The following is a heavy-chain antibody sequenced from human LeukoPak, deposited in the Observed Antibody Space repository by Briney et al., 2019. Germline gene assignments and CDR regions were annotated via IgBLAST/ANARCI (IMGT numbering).Heavy chain of an antibody. D-gene: IGHD5-18*01. J-gene: IGHJ6*02. Sequence: SVTVSCKASGGTFSSYAISWVRQAPGQGLEWMGGIIPIFGTANYAQKFQGRVTITADESTSTAYMELSSLRSEDTAVYYCARDPLTAMVTEGAYYYGMDVWGQGTTVTVSS. V-gene: IGHV1-69*13. CDR1: GGTFSSYA. CDR2: IIPIFGTA. CDR3: ARDPLTAMVTEGAYYYGMDV.